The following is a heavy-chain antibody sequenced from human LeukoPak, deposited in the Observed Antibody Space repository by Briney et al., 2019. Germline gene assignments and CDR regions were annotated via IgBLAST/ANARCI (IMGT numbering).Heavy chain of an antibody. D-gene: IGHD1-26*01. V-gene: IGHV4-4*07. Sequence: SETLSLTCTVSGASINTYYWSWIRQPAGKRLNWIGRVYASGSTNYNPSLKSRVTLSIDTSKSQFSLKLSSVTAADTAVYYCARGREWELDAFDIWGQGTMVTVSS. CDR1: GASINTYY. CDR3: ARGREWELDAFDI. J-gene: IGHJ3*02. CDR2: VYASGST.